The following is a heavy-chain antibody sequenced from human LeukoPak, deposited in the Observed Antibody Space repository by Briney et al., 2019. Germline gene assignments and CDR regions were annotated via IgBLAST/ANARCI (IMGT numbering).Heavy chain of an antibody. CDR1: GGTFSSYA. J-gene: IGHJ4*02. CDR3: ARVPYYYDSSRQGNYFDY. D-gene: IGHD3-22*01. V-gene: IGHV1-69*04. Sequence: SVKVSCKASGGTFSSYAISWVRQAPGQGLEWMGRIIPILGIANYAQKFQGRVTITADKSTSTAYMELSSLRSEDTAVYYCARVPYYYDSSRQGNYFDYWGQGTLVTVSS. CDR2: IIPILGIA.